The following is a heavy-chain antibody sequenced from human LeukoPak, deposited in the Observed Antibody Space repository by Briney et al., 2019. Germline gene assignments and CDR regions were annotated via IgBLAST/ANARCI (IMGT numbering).Heavy chain of an antibody. D-gene: IGHD6-19*01. CDR2: LYHSGNT. J-gene: IGHJ4*02. V-gene: IGHV4-38-2*01. CDR1: GYSISSGYY. Sequence: SETLSLTCAVSGYSISSGYYWGWIRQPPGKGLEWSGSLYHSGNTYYNPSLKSRVTISVDTSKNHFSLKLTSVTAADTAVYYCGRVLDSAAVAGTGKYYFDYWGQGTLVTVSS. CDR3: GRVLDSAAVAGTGKYYFDY.